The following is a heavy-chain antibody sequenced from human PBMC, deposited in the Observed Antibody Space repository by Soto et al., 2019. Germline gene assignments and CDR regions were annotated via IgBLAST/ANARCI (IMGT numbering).Heavy chain of an antibody. CDR3: ARDAGYSYGPFDY. CDR2: ISSSSSTI. CDR1: GFSFSAHD. V-gene: IGHV3-48*02. J-gene: IGHJ4*02. Sequence: GGSLRLSCAASGFSFSAHDLNWVRQAPGKGLEWISYISSSSSTIYYADSVKGRFTISRDNAKNSLYLQMNSLRDEDTAVYYCARDAGYSYGPFDYWGQGTLVTVSS. D-gene: IGHD5-18*01.